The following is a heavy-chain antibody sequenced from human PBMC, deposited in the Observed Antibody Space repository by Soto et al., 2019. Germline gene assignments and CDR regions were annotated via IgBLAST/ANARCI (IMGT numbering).Heavy chain of an antibody. Sequence: EVQLVESGGGLVQPGRSLRLSCAASGFNFDDYAMHWVRQAPGKGLEWVSGISWNSGSIGYADSVKGRFTISRDNAKNSLYLQMNSLRAEDTALYYCAKGEGLGYCSSTSCYGPFDYWGQGTLVTVSS. V-gene: IGHV3-9*01. D-gene: IGHD2-2*01. CDR3: AKGEGLGYCSSTSCYGPFDY. J-gene: IGHJ4*02. CDR2: ISWNSGSI. CDR1: GFNFDDYA.